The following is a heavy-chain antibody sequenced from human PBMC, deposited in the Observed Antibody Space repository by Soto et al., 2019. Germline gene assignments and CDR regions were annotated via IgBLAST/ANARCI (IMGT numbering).Heavy chain of an antibody. V-gene: IGHV4-31*03. CDR1: GGSISSGGYY. J-gene: IGHJ5*02. CDR2: IYYSGST. CDR3: ARVVDRNWFDP. D-gene: IGHD3-22*01. Sequence: QVQLQESGPGLVKPSPTLSLTCTVSGGSISSGGYYWSWIRQHPGKGLEWIGYIYYSGSTYYNASLNSRGTISIDTSKNPVSLKLSSVTAADTAVYYCARVVDRNWFDPWGQGTLVTVSS.